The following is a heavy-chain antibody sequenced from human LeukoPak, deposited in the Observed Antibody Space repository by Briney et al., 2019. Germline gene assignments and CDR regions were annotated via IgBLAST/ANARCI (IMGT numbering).Heavy chain of an antibody. CDR2: IYYSGST. CDR1: GGSISSSSYY. Sequence: SETLSLTCTVSGGSISSSSYYWGWIRQPPGKGLEWIGSIYYSGSTYYNPSLKSRVTISVDTSKNQFSLKLSSVTAADTAVYYCARAPSGYYWGIFDYWGQGTLVTVSS. CDR3: ARAPSGYYWGIFDY. V-gene: IGHV4-39*07. D-gene: IGHD3-22*01. J-gene: IGHJ4*02.